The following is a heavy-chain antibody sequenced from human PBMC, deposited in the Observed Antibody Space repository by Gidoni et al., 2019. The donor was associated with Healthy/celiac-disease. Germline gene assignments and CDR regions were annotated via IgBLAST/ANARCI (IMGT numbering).Heavy chain of an antibody. CDR3: AREIGSSWVTFDY. Sequence: EVQLVESRGGLVQPGGSLSPSSAAPGFTFSSYSMNWVRQAPGKGLEWVSYISSSSSTIYYADSEKGRFTISRDNAKNSLYLQMNSLRDEDTAVYYCAREIGSSWVTFDYWGQGTLVTVSS. CDR1: GFTFSSYS. CDR2: ISSSSSTI. V-gene: IGHV3-48*02. D-gene: IGHD6-13*01. J-gene: IGHJ4*02.